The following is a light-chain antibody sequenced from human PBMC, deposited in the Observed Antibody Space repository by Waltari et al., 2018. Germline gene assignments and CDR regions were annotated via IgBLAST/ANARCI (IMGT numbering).Light chain of an antibody. CDR1: SSDIGAYNF. CDR2: DVS. CDR3: SSYTTTNIVV. V-gene: IGLV2-14*03. Sequence: QSALTQPASVSGSPGQSITLSCTGSSSDIGAYNFFSWYQQHPGKAPQLMIYDVSKRPSGVSNRFSGSKSGNTASLTIYGLQVEDEADYFCSSYTTTNIVVFGGGTELTVL. J-gene: IGLJ2*01.